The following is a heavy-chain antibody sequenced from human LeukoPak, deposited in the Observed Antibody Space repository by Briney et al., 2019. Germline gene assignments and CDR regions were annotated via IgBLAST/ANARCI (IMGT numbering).Heavy chain of an antibody. J-gene: IGHJ5*02. Sequence: PGGSLRLSCAASRFTFSSYWMHWVRQAPGKGLVWVSRINSDGSSTSYADSVKGRFTISRDNAKNTLYLQMNSLRAEDTAVYYCARGAYCSSTSCYKGEWFDPWGQGTLVTVSS. CDR2: INSDGSST. CDR1: RFTFSSYW. V-gene: IGHV3-74*01. CDR3: ARGAYCSSTSCYKGEWFDP. D-gene: IGHD2-2*02.